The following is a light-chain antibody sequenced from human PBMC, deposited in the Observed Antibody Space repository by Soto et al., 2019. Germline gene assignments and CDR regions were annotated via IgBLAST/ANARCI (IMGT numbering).Light chain of an antibody. V-gene: IGLV2-14*03. CDR2: DVS. CDR1: SSDVGAYNF. CDR3: SSYTISRTHV. J-gene: IGLJ1*01. Sequence: QSVLTQPASVSGSPGQSITISCTGTSSDVGAYNFVSWYQQHPGKVPKLMIFDVSSRPSAVSDRFSGTKSANTASLTISGLQAEDEGDYCCSSYTISRTHVFGRGTKVTVL.